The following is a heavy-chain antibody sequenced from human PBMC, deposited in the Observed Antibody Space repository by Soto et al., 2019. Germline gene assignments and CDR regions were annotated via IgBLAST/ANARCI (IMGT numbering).Heavy chain of an antibody. CDR3: AKGIIAGVSAADY. D-gene: IGHD6-13*01. Sequence: PGGSLRLSCAASGFTVSSNYMTWVRQAPGKGLEWVSVIHSGGSTYYADSVKGRFTISRDNSKNTLYLQMNSLRAEDTAMYYCAKGIIAGVSAADYCGQGTLVTVSS. V-gene: IGHV3-66*01. J-gene: IGHJ4*02. CDR2: IHSGGST. CDR1: GFTVSSNY.